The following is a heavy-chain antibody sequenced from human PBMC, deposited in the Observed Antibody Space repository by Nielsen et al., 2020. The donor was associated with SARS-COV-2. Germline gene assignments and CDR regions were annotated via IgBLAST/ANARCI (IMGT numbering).Heavy chain of an antibody. D-gene: IGHD1-14*01. Sequence: ASVNSCKASGYTFSTYGITWVRQAPGQGLEWMGWIRVHSGDANYAQNLQGRVTMTTDTSTNTAYMELRSLTSDDTAVYYCAREGFGGGTTDYWGQGTLVTVSS. CDR3: AREGFGGGTTDY. V-gene: IGHV1-18*01. J-gene: IGHJ4*02. CDR2: IRVHSGDA. CDR1: GYTFSTYG.